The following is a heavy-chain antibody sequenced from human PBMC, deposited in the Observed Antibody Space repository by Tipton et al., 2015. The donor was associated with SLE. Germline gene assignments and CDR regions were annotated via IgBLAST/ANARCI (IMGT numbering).Heavy chain of an antibody. D-gene: IGHD4-23*01. CDR1: GASISSNIYY. CDR2: ISYSGST. J-gene: IGHJ1*01. V-gene: IGHV4-39*07. CDR3: ARDGGGNSVYFQH. Sequence: TLSLTCTVSGASISSNIYYWGWIRQPPGKGLEWIGSISYSGSTSCNPSLKSRVTIALDTSKNQFSLRLSSVTAADTAVYYCARDGGGNSVYFQHWGQGTLVTVSS.